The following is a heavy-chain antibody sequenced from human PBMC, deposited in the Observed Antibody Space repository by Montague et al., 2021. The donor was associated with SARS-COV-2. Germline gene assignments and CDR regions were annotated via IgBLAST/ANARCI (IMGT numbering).Heavy chain of an antibody. V-gene: IGHV5-51*01. J-gene: IGHJ4*02. D-gene: IGHD4-17*01. Sequence: QSGAEVKKPGESLKISCKGSGNTFDTYWIGWARQMPGKDLEWMGIIYPGDSDTRYSATFQGQVTISADKSIATAYLQWSSLKASDTAIYYCATSGAGEYGDYSPYFDYWGQGTLVTVSS. CDR3: ATSGAGEYGDYSPYFDY. CDR2: IYPGDSDT. CDR1: GNTFDTYW.